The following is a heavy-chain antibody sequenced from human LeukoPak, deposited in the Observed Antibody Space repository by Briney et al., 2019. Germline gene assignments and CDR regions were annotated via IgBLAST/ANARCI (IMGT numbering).Heavy chain of an antibody. J-gene: IGHJ4*02. CDR1: GFTFRSYG. V-gene: IGHV3-30*02. CDR3: AKTMSPYYYDSSGF. CDR2: IRYDGSNK. D-gene: IGHD3-22*01. Sequence: GGSLRLSCAASGFTFRSYGMHWVRQAPGKGLEWVAFIRYDGSNKYYADSVKGRFTISRDNSKNTLYLQMNSLRAEDTAVYYCAKTMSPYYYDSSGFWGQGTLVTVSS.